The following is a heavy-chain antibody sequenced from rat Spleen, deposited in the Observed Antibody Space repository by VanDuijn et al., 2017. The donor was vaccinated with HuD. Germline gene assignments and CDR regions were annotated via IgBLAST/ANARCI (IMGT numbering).Heavy chain of an antibody. D-gene: IGHD1-2*01. CDR3: VRSRGYSSPDY. CDR1: GFSLTTHH. J-gene: IGHJ2*01. Sequence: QVQLKESGPGLVQPSQTLSLSCTVSGFSLTTHHVSRVRQPPGKGLEWNAALSSGGSTYYNSALKSRLSIRRDTSKSQVFLKMNSLQTEDTAMYFCVRSRGYSSPDYWGQGVMVTVSS. V-gene: IGHV2-6*01. CDR2: LSSGGST.